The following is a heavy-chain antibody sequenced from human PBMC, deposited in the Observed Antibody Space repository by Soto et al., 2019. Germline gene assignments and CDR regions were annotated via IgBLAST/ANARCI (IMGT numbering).Heavy chain of an antibody. Sequence: GGSLRLSCAASGFTFSSYSMNWVRQAPGKGLEWVSSISSSSSYIYYADSVKGRFTISRDNAKNSLYLQMNSLRAEDTAVYYCARDAGGILLWFGELLPNWFDPWGQGTLGTVSS. CDR2: ISSSSSYI. D-gene: IGHD3-10*01. J-gene: IGHJ5*02. CDR3: ARDAGGILLWFGELLPNWFDP. CDR1: GFTFSSYS. V-gene: IGHV3-21*01.